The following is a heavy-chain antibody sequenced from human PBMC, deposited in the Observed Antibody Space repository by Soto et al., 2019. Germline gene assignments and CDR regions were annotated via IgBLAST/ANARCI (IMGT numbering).Heavy chain of an antibody. V-gene: IGHV4-38-2*01. J-gene: IGHJ4*02. CDR2: IYHSGST. CDR1: GYSISSGYY. CDR3: ARGRDYYASSGQITSRYLDY. D-gene: IGHD3-22*01. Sequence: SETLSLTCAVSGYSISSGYYWGWIRQPPGKGLEWIGSIYHSGSTYYNPSLKSRVTISVDTSKNQFSLKLSSVTAADTAVYYCARGRDYYASSGQITSRYLDYWGQRTLVTVSS.